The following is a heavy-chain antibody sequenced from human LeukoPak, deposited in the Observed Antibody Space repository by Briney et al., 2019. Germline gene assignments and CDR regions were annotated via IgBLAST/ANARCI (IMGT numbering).Heavy chain of an antibody. CDR1: GDSISSTNYY. V-gene: IGHV4-39*01. Sequence: SQTLSLTCTVSGDSISSTNYYWGWIRQPPGKGLEWIGSVSYTGSTYYNPSLKSRVTISVDMSKNQFSLKLTSVTAADTAVYYCARRPPTTGYSYGPPWGQGTLVTVSS. J-gene: IGHJ5*02. D-gene: IGHD5-18*01. CDR3: ARRPPTTGYSYGPP. CDR2: VSYTGST.